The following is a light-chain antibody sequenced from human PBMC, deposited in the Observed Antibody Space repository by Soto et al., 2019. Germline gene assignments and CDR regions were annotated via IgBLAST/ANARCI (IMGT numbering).Light chain of an antibody. Sequence: QSALTQPPSASGSPGQSVTISCTGTSSDVGGYNYISWYQQHPGKAPKLMIYEVSKRPSGVPDRFSGSKSGKTASLTVSGHQAEDEADYYCSSYAGSNNYVFGTGTQLTVL. V-gene: IGLV2-8*01. CDR1: SSDVGGYNY. J-gene: IGLJ7*01. CDR2: EVS. CDR3: SSYAGSNNYV.